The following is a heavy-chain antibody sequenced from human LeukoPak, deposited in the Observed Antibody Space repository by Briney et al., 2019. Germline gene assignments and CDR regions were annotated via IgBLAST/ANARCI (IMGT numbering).Heavy chain of an antibody. Sequence: SETLSLTCSVSGYSINSGYYWGWIRQPPGKGLDWIGSIYHSGSTYYNPSLKSRVTISVDTSKNQFPLKLNSVTAADTAVYYCARGGVVAAPGDAFDIWGQGTMVTVSS. D-gene: IGHD2-15*01. CDR1: GYSINSGYY. J-gene: IGHJ3*02. V-gene: IGHV4-38-2*02. CDR3: ARGGVVAAPGDAFDI. CDR2: IYHSGST.